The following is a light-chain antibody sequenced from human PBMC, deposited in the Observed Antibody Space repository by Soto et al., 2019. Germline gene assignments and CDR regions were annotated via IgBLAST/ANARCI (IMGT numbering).Light chain of an antibody. J-gene: IGKJ1*01. CDR1: QSVDSN. V-gene: IGKV3-15*01. Sequence: EIVMTQSPATLSVSPGERATLSCRASQSVDSNLAWYQQKPGQSPRLLIYGASSRATGIPARFSGSGSGTEFTLTISSLQSEDCAVYYCQHYSTWLWTFGQGTKVEIK. CDR3: QHYSTWLWT. CDR2: GAS.